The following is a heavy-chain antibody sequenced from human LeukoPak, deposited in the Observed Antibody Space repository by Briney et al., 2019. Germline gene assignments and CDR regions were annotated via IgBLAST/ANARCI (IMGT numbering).Heavy chain of an antibody. D-gene: IGHD3-3*01. CDR2: IHYSGST. Sequence: SETLSLTCNVSGGSLSNYYWSWIRQPPGKGLEWIGYIHYSGSTNYNPSLKSRVTISEDRSKNQFSLKLNYVTAADTAVYYCARGHYGFWNEFSFGDYFDFWGQGTLVTVSS. V-gene: IGHV4-59*01. CDR1: GGSLSNYY. CDR3: ARGHYGFWNEFSFGDYFDF. J-gene: IGHJ4*02.